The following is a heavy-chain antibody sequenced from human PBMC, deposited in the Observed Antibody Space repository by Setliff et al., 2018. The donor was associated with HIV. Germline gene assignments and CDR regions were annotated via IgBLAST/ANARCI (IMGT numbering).Heavy chain of an antibody. Sequence: PSETLSLTCTVSGVSISNYYWSWIRQPPGKGLEWIGYMYYSGNTNYNPSLKSRVTISVDTSKSQFSLKLNSVTAAGTAAYYCARDQSDWFYWGQGTLVTVSS. D-gene: IGHD3-3*01. CDR1: GVSISNYY. CDR3: ARDQSDWFY. CDR2: MYYSGNT. V-gene: IGHV4-59*01. J-gene: IGHJ4*02.